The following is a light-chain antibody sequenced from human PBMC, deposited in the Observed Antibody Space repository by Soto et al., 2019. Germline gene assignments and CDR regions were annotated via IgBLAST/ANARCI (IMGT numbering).Light chain of an antibody. J-gene: IGLJ3*02. Sequence: QSALTQPPSASGSPGQSVTISCTGTKNDIGVYDFVSWYQHHPGKAPRLIIYEVVQRPSGVPDRFSGSKSGNTASLTVSGLQAADEADYYCSTWDDRLTGWVFGGGTKVTVL. CDR3: STWDDRLTGWV. V-gene: IGLV2-8*01. CDR2: EVV. CDR1: KNDIGVYDF.